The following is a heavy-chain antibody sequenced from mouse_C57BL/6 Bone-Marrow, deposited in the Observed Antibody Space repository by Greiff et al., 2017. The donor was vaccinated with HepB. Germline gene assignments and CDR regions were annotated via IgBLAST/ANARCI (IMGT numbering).Heavy chain of an antibody. J-gene: IGHJ2*01. V-gene: IGHV5-4*01. CDR1: GFTFSSYA. CDR2: ISDGGSYT. D-gene: IGHD1-1*01. Sequence: VQLKESGGGLVKPGGSLKLSCAASGFTFSSYAMSWVRQTPEKRLEWVATISDGGSYTYYPDNVKGRFTISRDNTKNNLYLQMSHLKSEDTAMYYCAREGLRYWGQGTTLTVSS. CDR3: AREGLRY.